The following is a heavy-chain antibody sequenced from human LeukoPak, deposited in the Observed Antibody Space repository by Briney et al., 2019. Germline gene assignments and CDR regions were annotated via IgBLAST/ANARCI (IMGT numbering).Heavy chain of an antibody. V-gene: IGHV1-2*02. D-gene: IGHD3-9*01. J-gene: IGHJ4*02. CDR2: INPNSSGT. CDR3: ARGGELRYFDWLSPFDY. CDR1: GYTFTGYY. Sequence: ASVKVSCKASGYTFTGYYMHWVRQAPGQGLEWMGWINPNSSGTNYAQKFQGRVTMTRDTSISTAYMELSRLRSDDTAVYYCARGGELRYFDWLSPFDYWGQGTLVTVSS.